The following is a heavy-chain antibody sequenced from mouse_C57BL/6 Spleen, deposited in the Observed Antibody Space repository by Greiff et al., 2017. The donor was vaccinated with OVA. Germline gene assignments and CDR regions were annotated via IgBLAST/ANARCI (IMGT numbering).Heavy chain of an antibody. D-gene: IGHD2-5*01. CDR3: ARGGYSNYVRDYYAMDD. J-gene: IGHJ4*01. CDR2: IHPNSGST. Sequence: VQLQQSGAELVKPGASVKLSCKASGYTFTSYWMHWVKQRPGQGLEWIGMIHPNSGSTNYNEKFKSKATLTVDKSSSTAYMQLSSLTSEDSAVYYCARGGYSNYVRDYYAMDDWGKGTSVTVSS. V-gene: IGHV1-64*01. CDR1: GYTFTSYW.